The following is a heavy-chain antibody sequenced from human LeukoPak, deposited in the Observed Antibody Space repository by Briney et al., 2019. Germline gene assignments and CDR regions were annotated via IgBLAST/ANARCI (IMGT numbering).Heavy chain of an antibody. CDR1: GGSISSYY. CDR2: IYYSGST. CDR3: ARGIAARLET. Sequence: SETLSHTCTVSGGSISSYYWSWIRQPPGKGLEWIGYIYYSGSTNYNPSLKSRVTISVDTSKNQFSLKLSSVTAADTAVYYCARGIAARLETWGQGTLVTVSS. V-gene: IGHV4-59*01. J-gene: IGHJ5*02. D-gene: IGHD6-6*01.